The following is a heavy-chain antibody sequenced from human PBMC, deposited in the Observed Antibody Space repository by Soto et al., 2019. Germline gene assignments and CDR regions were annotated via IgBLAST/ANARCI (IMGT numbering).Heavy chain of an antibody. CDR2: ISASGGST. CDR3: AKDLSHIPLFGVGQYNHYYGMDV. V-gene: IGHV3-23*01. J-gene: IGHJ6*02. CDR1: GFIFNSYA. Sequence: GGSLRLSCAASGFIFNSYAMSWVRQAPGRGLEWVSAISASGGSTYYADSVKGRFNISRDNSKNTLYLQMNSLRAEATAVYYCAKDLSHIPLFGVGQYNHYYGMDVWGQGTTVTVS. D-gene: IGHD3-3*01.